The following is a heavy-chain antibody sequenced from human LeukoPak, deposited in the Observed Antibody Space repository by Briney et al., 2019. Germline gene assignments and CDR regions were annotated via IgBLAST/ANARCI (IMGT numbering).Heavy chain of an antibody. V-gene: IGHV3-23*01. D-gene: IGHD4/OR15-4a*01. CDR2: ITRSGDNT. CDR3: VRGSSANYDT. J-gene: IGHJ5*02. Sequence: GASLRLSCAASGCTFSSYAMCWVRQAPGKGLQWVSSITRSGDNTYYADSVKGRFTISRDNTKNTLHLQVNSLRAEDTAVYYCVRGSSANYDTWGQGTLVTVSS. CDR1: GCTFSSYA.